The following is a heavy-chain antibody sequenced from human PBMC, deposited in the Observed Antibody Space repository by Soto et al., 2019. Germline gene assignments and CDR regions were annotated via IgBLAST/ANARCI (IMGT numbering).Heavy chain of an antibody. D-gene: IGHD6-19*01. CDR1: GFTFSSYS. CDR3: AKEAVSGWYYFDY. J-gene: IGHJ4*02. CDR2: ISGSGGST. V-gene: IGHV3-23*01. Sequence: GGSLRLSCAASGFTFSSYSMSWVRQAPGKGLEWVSTISGSGGSTYYADSLKGRFTISRDNSKNTLFLQMSSQRAEDTAVYYCAKEAVSGWYYFDYWGPGTLVTVSS.